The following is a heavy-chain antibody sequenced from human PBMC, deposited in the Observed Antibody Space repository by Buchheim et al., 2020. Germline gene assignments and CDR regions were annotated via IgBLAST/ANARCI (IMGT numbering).Heavy chain of an antibody. CDR3: ARDSGSGYCSSTSCSNWFDP. Sequence: QLQLQESGSGLVKPSQTLSLTCAVSGGSISSGGYSWSWIRQPPGKGLEWIGYIYHSGSTYYNPSLKSRVTISVDRSKNQFSLKLSSVTAADTAVYYCARDSGSGYCSSTSCSNWFDPWGQGTL. CDR1: GGSISSGGYS. CDR2: IYHSGST. J-gene: IGHJ5*02. V-gene: IGHV4-30-2*01. D-gene: IGHD2-2*01.